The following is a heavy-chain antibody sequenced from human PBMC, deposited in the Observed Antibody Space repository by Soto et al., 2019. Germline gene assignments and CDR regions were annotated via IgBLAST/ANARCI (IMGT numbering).Heavy chain of an antibody. CDR2: INAANGDT. J-gene: IGHJ5*02. Sequence: RASVKVSCKASGYTFPSYGIHWLRQAPGQRLEWMGWINAANGDTKYSPKFQGRVTITRDTSASTAYMELSSLRSEDTAVYYCVRRNVSATGIDWFDPWGQGTLVTVSS. V-gene: IGHV1-3*01. CDR1: GYTFPSYG. CDR3: VRRNVSATGIDWFDP. D-gene: IGHD6-13*01.